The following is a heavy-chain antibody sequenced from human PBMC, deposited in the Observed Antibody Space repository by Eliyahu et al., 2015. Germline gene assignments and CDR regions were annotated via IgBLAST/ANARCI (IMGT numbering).Heavy chain of an antibody. D-gene: IGHD3-22*01. J-gene: IGHJ5*02. V-gene: IGHV4-59*01. CDR1: GGXISSYY. CDR3: ARLESGYYDSSGLVGTNWFDP. CDR2: IYYSGST. Sequence: QVQLQESGPGLVKPSETLSLTCTVSGGXISSYYXSWIRQPPGKGLEXIGXIYYSGSTNYNPSLKSRVTISVDTSKNQFSLKLSSVTAADTAVYYCARLESGYYDSSGLVGTNWFDPWGQGTLVTVSS.